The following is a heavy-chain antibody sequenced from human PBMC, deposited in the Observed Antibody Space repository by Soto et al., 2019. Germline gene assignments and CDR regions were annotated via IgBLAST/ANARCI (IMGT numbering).Heavy chain of an antibody. Sequence: QVQVVQSGAEVKKPGASVKVSCKTSGYTFNKYPIHWVRQAPGQGLEWMGWINPGNGDTGYSQKFQDRVTITRDTSASTVYMELSSLRSDDTAVYYCARKDYYDSGMYYFDYWGQGTLVTVSS. CDR1: GYTFNKYP. D-gene: IGHD3-22*01. J-gene: IGHJ4*02. V-gene: IGHV1-3*01. CDR2: INPGNGDT. CDR3: ARKDYYDSGMYYFDY.